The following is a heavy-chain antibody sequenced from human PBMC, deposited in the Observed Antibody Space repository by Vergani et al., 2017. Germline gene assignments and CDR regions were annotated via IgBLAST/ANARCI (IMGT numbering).Heavy chain of an antibody. Sequence: EVQLLESGGGLVQPGGSLRLSCVASGFTFSSYAMSWVRQAPGKGLEWVSVIYSGGSSTYYADSVKGRFTISRDNSKNTLYLQMNSLRAEDTAVYYCAKDLFGTVTTSLSYMDVWGKGTTVTVSS. J-gene: IGHJ6*03. CDR3: AKDLFGTVTTSLSYMDV. V-gene: IGHV3-23*03. CDR1: GFTFSSYA. CDR2: IYSGGSST. D-gene: IGHD4-17*01.